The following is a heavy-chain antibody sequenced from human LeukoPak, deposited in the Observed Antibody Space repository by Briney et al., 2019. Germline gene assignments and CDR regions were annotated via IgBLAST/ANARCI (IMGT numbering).Heavy chain of an antibody. Sequence: ASVKVSCKASGYTFTSYGISWVRQAPGQGLEWMGWISAYNGNTNYAQKLQGRVTMTTDTSTSTAYMELRSLRPDDTAVYYCARDTRIQLWNWFDPWGQGTLVTVSS. CDR2: ISAYNGNT. D-gene: IGHD5-18*01. CDR1: GYTFTSYG. J-gene: IGHJ5*02. CDR3: ARDTRIQLWNWFDP. V-gene: IGHV1-18*01.